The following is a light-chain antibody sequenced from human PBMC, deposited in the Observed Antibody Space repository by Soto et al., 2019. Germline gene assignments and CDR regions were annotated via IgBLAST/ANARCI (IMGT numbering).Light chain of an antibody. CDR3: CSYTSSRTVV. CDR1: SSDVGGYNY. J-gene: IGLJ2*01. V-gene: IGLV2-14*01. CDR2: EVS. Sequence: QSALTQPASMSGSPGQSITISCTGTSSDVGGYNYVSWYQQHPGKAPKLMIYEVSNRPSGVSNRFSGSKSGNTASLTISGLQSEDEADYYCCSYTSSRTVVFGGGTKLTVL.